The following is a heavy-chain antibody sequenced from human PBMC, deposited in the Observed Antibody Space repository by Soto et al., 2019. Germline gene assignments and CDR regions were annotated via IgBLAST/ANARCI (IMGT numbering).Heavy chain of an antibody. CDR2: VYYSGST. J-gene: IGHJ5*02. Sequence: LSLTCTVSGGSISNYYWTWVRQPPGKGLEWIGYVYYSGSTNYNPSLESRVTISIDASKNQFSLKMKSVTAVDTAVYYCVRDYLLTGFDPWGQGALVTVSS. CDR3: VRDYLLTGFDP. V-gene: IGHV4-59*01. D-gene: IGHD3-9*01. CDR1: GGSISNYY.